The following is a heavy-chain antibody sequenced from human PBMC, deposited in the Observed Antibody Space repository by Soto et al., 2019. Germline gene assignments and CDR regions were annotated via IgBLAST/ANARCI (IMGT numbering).Heavy chain of an antibody. D-gene: IGHD1-26*01. V-gene: IGHV4-34*01. CDR1: GGSFSGYY. Sequence: SETLSLTCAVYGGSFSGYYWSWIRQPPGKGLEWIGEINHSGSINYNPSLKSRVTISVDTSKNQFSLKLSSVTAADTAVYYCARVTPIVGATASAFDIWGQGTMVTVSS. J-gene: IGHJ3*02. CDR2: INHSGSI. CDR3: ARVTPIVGATASAFDI.